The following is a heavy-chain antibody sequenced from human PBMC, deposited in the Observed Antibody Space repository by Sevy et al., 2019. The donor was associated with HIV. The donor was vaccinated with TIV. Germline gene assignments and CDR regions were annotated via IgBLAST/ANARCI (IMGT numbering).Heavy chain of an antibody. Sequence: GGSLRLSCAASGFTFSSHAMSRVRQAPGKGLEWVSAISDSGTTTYYEDSVKGRFTISRDNSKNTLYRQMDGLRAEDTAIYYCARAFTGGYQQPFDYWGQGTLVTVSS. CDR2: ISDSGTTT. CDR3: ARAFTGGYQQPFDY. J-gene: IGHJ4*02. D-gene: IGHD1-26*01. V-gene: IGHV3-23*01. CDR1: GFTFSSHA.